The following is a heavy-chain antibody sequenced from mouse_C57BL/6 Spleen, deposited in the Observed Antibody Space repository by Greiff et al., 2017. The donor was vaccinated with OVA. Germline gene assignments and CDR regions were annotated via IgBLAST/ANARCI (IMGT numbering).Heavy chain of an antibody. Sequence: EVQLVESGGDLVKPGGSLKLSCAASGFTFSSYGMSWVRQTPDKRLAWVATISSGGSYTYYPDSVKGRFTISRDNAKNTLYLQMSSLKSEDTAMYYCARRETVVEAMDDWGQGTSVTVSS. CDR3: ARRETVVEAMDD. CDR2: ISSGGSYT. D-gene: IGHD1-1*01. CDR1: GFTFSSYG. V-gene: IGHV5-6*01. J-gene: IGHJ4*01.